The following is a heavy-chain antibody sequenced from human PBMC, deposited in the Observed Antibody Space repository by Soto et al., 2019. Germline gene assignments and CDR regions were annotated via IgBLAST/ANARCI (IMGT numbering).Heavy chain of an antibody. CDR1: GFTFSSYG. Sequence: LRLSCAASGFTFSSYGMHWVRQAPGKGLEWVAVIWYDGSNKYYADSVKGRFTISRDNSKNTLYLQMNSLRAEDTAVYYCAREYVLRFLEWLTNGMDVWGQGTTVTV. D-gene: IGHD3-3*01. J-gene: IGHJ6*02. CDR2: IWYDGSNK. CDR3: AREYVLRFLEWLTNGMDV. V-gene: IGHV3-33*01.